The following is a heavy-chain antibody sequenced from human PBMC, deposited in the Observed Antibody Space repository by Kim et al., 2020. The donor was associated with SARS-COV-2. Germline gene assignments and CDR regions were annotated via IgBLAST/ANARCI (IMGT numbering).Heavy chain of an antibody. CDR2: ITNSGT. CDR3: AKSRDSTSIYDY. V-gene: IGHV3-23*01. D-gene: IGHD2-2*01. J-gene: IGHJ4*01. CDR1: GFTFSNYV. Sequence: GGSLRLSCAASGFTFSNYVMSWVRQAPGKGLEWVSIITNSGTSYADSVKGRFTISRDNSKNTLYLQMNSLRAEDTAVYYCAKSRDSTSIYDYWGHGTLVT.